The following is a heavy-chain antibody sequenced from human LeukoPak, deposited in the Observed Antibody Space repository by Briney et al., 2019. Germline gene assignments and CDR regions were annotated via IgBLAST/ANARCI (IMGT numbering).Heavy chain of an antibody. Sequence: PSETLSLTCAVYGGSFSGYYWSWIRQPPGKGLEWIGEINHSGSTNYNPSLTSRVTISVDTSKNQFSLKLSSVTAADTAVYYCARSPGYYFDYWGQGTLVTVSS. J-gene: IGHJ4*02. CDR2: INHSGST. D-gene: IGHD1-14*01. CDR3: ARSPGYYFDY. CDR1: GGSFSGYY. V-gene: IGHV4-34*01.